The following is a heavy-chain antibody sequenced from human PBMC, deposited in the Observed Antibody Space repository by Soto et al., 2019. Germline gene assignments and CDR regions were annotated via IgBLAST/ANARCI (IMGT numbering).Heavy chain of an antibody. CDR3: ARAGDDCSAANCYVIDY. D-gene: IGHD2-2*01. V-gene: IGHV1-8*01. J-gene: IGHJ4*02. CDR1: GYTFTSYD. Sequence: ASVKVSCKASGYTFTSYDINWVRQATGQGLEWMGWMNPNSGNTGYAQKFQGRVTMTRNTSASTAYMELSSLRSEDTAMYYCARAGDDCSAANCYVIDYWGQGTLVTVSS. CDR2: MNPNSGNT.